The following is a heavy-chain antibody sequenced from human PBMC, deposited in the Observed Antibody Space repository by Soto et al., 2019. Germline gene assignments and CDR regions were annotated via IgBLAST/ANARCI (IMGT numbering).Heavy chain of an antibody. CDR1: GGSISTNNW. D-gene: IGHD1-26*01. CDR3: ARERGAGTYQGFDY. J-gene: IGHJ4*02. V-gene: IGHV4-4*02. CDR2: IHHTGSI. Sequence: QVQLQESGPGLVKPSGTLSLTCAVSGGSISTNNWWHWIRQPPGKDLEWIGEIHHTGSINYTPSLMSRVAMSIDESKNQFSLRLTSVTAADTAVYYCARERGAGTYQGFDYWGQGTLVTVSS.